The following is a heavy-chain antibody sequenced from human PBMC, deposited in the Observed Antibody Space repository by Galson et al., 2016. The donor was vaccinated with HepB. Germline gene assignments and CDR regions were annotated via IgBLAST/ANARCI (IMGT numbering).Heavy chain of an antibody. CDR3: ARDYSRSGPMYSYYYMDV. V-gene: IGHV3-33*01. CDR1: GFSFSTYG. D-gene: IGHD6-13*01. J-gene: IGHJ6*03. Sequence: SLRLSCAASGFSFSTYGMHWVRQAPGKGLEWVAVIWHDGSIKYYGESVKGRFTIPRDNSKNTLFLQMTALRVEDTAVYYCARDYSRSGPMYSYYYMDVWGKGTTVTVSS. CDR2: IWHDGSIK.